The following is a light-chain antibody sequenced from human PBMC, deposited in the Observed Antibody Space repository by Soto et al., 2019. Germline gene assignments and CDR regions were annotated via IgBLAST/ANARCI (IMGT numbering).Light chain of an antibody. Sequence: SVLTQPPSASGTPGQRVTISCSGSSSNIGSRTVNWYQQLPGTAPKLLIYSDNQRPSGVPDRFFGSKSGTSASLAIYRLHSDDEADYYCGAWDDSLHGVVFGGGTKLTVL. CDR3: GAWDDSLHGVV. J-gene: IGLJ2*01. CDR1: SSNIGSRT. V-gene: IGLV1-44*01. CDR2: SDN.